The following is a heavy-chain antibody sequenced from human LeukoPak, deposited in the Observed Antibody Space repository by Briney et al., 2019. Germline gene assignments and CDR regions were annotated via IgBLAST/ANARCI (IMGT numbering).Heavy chain of an antibody. CDR3: AREQHRTAEYFQH. CDR1: GYTFTGYY. CDR2: INPNSSGT. J-gene: IGHJ1*01. Sequence: ASVKVSCKASGYTFTGYYMHWVRQAPGQGLEWMGWINPNSSGTNYAQKFQGRVTMTRDTSISTAYMELSRLRSDDTAVYYCAREQHRTAEYFQHWGQGTLVTVSS. V-gene: IGHV1-2*02. D-gene: IGHD6-13*01.